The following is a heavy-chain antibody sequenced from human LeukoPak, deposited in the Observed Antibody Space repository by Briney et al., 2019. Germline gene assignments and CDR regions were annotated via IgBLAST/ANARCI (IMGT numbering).Heavy chain of an antibody. CDR3: ASGIAAAGRWVWFDP. CDR1: GVSISSSSYY. V-gene: IGHV4-39*01. J-gene: IGHJ5*02. CDR2: IYYSGST. Sequence: PSETLSLTCTVSGVSISSSSYYWGWIRQPPGKGLEWIGSIYYSGSTYYNPSLKSRITISVDTTKNQFSLKLSSLTAPHTAVYYCASGIAAAGRWVWFDPWGQGTLVTVSS. D-gene: IGHD6-13*01.